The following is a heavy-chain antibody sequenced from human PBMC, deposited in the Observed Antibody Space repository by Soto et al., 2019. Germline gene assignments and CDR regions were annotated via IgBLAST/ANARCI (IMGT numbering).Heavy chain of an antibody. D-gene: IGHD3-10*01. Sequence: PGGSLRLSCEASGFIFSHHAMSWVRQAPGKGLEWVSAISGNGIATYYADSVKGRFTISRDNSKNTLYLQMNRLRADDTAVYYCASDAISMVRGTNNWLDPWGQGTLVTVSS. CDR1: GFIFSHHA. CDR2: ISGNGIAT. J-gene: IGHJ5*02. V-gene: IGHV3-23*01. CDR3: ASDAISMVRGTNNWLDP.